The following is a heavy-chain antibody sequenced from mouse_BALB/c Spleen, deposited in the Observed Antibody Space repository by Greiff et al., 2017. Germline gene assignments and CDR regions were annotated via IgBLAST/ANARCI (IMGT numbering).Heavy chain of an antibody. D-gene: IGHD2-1*01. CDR2: ISDGGSYT. Sequence: EVKLVESGGGLVKPGGSLKLSCAASGFTFSDYYMYWVRQTPEKRLEWVATISDGGSYTYYPDSVKGRFTISRDNAKNNLYLQMSSLKSEDTAMYYCARPIYYYYAMDYWGQGTSVTVSS. CDR3: ARPIYYYYAMDY. CDR1: GFTFSDYY. J-gene: IGHJ4*01. V-gene: IGHV5-4*02.